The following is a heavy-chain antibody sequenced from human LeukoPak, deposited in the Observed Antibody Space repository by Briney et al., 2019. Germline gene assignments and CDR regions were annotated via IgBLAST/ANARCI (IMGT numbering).Heavy chain of an antibody. CDR1: GGSISSNGYY. D-gene: IGHD6-19*01. CDR2: IYYSGIT. Sequence: SSETLSPTCTVSGGSISSNGYYWGWVRQSPGEGLEWIGNIYYSGITYYNASLKSRVTISVDTSKNQFSLKVRSVTAADTAVYYCARSQSSSGWQTGYWGQGTLVTVSS. V-gene: IGHV4-39*01. J-gene: IGHJ4*02. CDR3: ARSQSSSGWQTGY.